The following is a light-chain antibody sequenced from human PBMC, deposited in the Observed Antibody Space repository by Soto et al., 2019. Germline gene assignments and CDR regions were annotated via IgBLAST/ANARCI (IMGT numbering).Light chain of an antibody. CDR3: EQYNNGPIT. CDR1: QSVSGY. CDR2: GTS. Sequence: VSPERVAVVACRASQSVSGYIGWYQQKPGQAPSLLIYGTSTRATGFPARFSGSASGTEFALTLSSLQSEDSAVYNCEQYNNGPITVGEGTRLEI. J-gene: IGKJ5*01. V-gene: IGKV3-15*01.